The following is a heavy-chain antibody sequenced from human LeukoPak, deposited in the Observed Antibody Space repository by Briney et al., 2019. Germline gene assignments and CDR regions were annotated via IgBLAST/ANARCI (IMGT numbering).Heavy chain of an antibody. V-gene: IGHV5-51*01. Sequence: GESLKISCKGSGYSFTSYWIGWVRQMPGKGLEWMGIIYPGDSDTRYSPSFQGQVTISADKSISTAYLQWSSLKASDTAMYYCARWSDTAMAMGYYYGMDVWGQGTTVTVSS. CDR1: GYSFTSYW. CDR3: ARWSDTAMAMGYYYGMDV. J-gene: IGHJ6*02. D-gene: IGHD5-18*01. CDR2: IYPGDSDT.